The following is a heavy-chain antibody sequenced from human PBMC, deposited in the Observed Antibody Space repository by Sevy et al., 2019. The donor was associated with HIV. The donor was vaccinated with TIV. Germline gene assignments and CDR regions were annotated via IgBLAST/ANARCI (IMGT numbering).Heavy chain of an antibody. CDR3: TLSSYDTLTSYYYSGFG. Sequence: GESLKISCKGSGYSFTSYWIGWMRQMPGKGLQWMGIIYPGYSDTRYSPSFQGQVTISADKSISTAYLQWSSLKASDIALYYCTLSSYDTLTSYYYSGFGWGQGTVVTVSS. V-gene: IGHV5-51*01. CDR2: IYPGYSDT. D-gene: IGHD3-9*01. CDR1: GYSFTSYW. J-gene: IGHJ4*02.